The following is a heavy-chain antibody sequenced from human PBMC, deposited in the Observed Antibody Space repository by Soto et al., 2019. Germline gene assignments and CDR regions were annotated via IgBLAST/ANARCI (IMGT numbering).Heavy chain of an antibody. Sequence: GASVKVSCKASGYTFTDYDINWVRQAPGQGLEWMGGINPSGDGTRYAQKFQGRVTMTRDTSTSTVYMELSSLRSEDTAVYYCARVALGYDYADVWGQGTTVTVSS. CDR2: INPSGDGT. CDR3: ARVALGYDYADV. CDR1: GYTFTDYD. V-gene: IGHV1-46*01. D-gene: IGHD4-17*01. J-gene: IGHJ6*02.